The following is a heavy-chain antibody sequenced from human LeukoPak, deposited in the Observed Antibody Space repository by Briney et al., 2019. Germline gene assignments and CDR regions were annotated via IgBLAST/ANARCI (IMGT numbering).Heavy chain of an antibody. J-gene: IGHJ6*03. CDR2: ISSNGGST. CDR3: ARGMRGFGELPYYYYYMDV. CDR1: GFTFSSYA. V-gene: IGHV3-64*01. Sequence: PGGSLRLSCAASGFTFSSYALHWVRQAPGKGLEYVSAISSNGGSTYFANSVKGRFTISRDHSKNTLYLQMGSLRAEDMAVYYCARGMRGFGELPYYYYYMDVWGKGTTVTVSS. D-gene: IGHD3-10*01.